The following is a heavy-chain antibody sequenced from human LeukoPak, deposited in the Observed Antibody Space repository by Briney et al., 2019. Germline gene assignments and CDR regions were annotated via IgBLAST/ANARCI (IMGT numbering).Heavy chain of an antibody. J-gene: IGHJ6*03. Sequence: TSQTLSLXCTVSGGSISSGDYYWSWIRQPPGKGQEWIGYIYYSGSTYYNPSLKSRVTISVDTSKNQFSLKLSSVTAADTAVYYCARVNYDYYYYMDVWGKGTTVTVSS. D-gene: IGHD4-23*01. CDR1: GGSISSGDYY. CDR2: IYYSGST. V-gene: IGHV4-30-4*08. CDR3: ARVNYDYYYYMDV.